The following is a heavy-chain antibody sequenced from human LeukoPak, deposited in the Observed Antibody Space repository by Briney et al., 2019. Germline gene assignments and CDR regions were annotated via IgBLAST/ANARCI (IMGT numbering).Heavy chain of an antibody. V-gene: IGHV1-69*05. CDR3: AQVAYSSGWFGAFDI. Sequence: SVKVSCKASGGTFSSYAISWVRRAPGQGLEWMGRIIPIFGTANYAQKFQGRVTITTDESTSTAYMELSSLRSEDTAVYYCAQVAYSSGWFGAFDIWGQGTMVTVSS. J-gene: IGHJ3*02. CDR2: IIPIFGTA. D-gene: IGHD6-19*01. CDR1: GGTFSSYA.